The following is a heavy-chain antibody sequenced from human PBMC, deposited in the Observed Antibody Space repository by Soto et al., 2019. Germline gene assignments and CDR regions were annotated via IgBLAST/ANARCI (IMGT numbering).Heavy chain of an antibody. J-gene: IGHJ4*02. CDR1: GDSITTNRYY. D-gene: IGHD2-8*01. CDR3: DRSHYTYGLLIDY. V-gene: IGHV4-39*01. Sequence: XASLSLPYSVCGDSITTNRYYWGWIRQPPGKGLQWIGNVYLTGSTFSHPSLTSRVFISVDTSKNEFSLRLTSVTAADTAVYYCDRSHYTYGLLIDYWGPRTLVTVSS. CDR2: VYLTGST.